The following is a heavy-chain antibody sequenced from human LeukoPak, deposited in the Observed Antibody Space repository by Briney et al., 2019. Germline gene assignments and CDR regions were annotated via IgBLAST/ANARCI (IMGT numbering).Heavy chain of an antibody. CDR1: GDSVSSDSYY. CDR3: AREGNAYYFDY. D-gene: IGHD1-1*01. CDR2: IHYSGRT. V-gene: IGHV4-61*01. Sequence: SETLSLTCTVSGDSVSSDSYYWSWIRQPPGKGLEWIGYIHYSGRTKYNPSLKSRVTISVDTSTNQFSLKLSSVTAADTAVYYCAREGNAYYFDYWGQGTLVAVSS. J-gene: IGHJ4*02.